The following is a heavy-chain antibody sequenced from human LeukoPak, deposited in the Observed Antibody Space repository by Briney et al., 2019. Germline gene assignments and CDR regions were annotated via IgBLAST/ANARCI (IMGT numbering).Heavy chain of an antibody. Sequence: SETLSLTCSVSGGSMNTYYWSWIRQPAGKGLEWIGRMYSSGSTNYNPSLKTRVTMSVDTSKNQFSLKLSSVTAADTAVYYCARSDYYNTRGAYYYAMDVWGQGTTVTVSS. D-gene: IGHD3-22*01. CDR1: GGSMNTYY. CDR2: MYSSGST. J-gene: IGHJ6*02. V-gene: IGHV4-4*07. CDR3: ARSDYYNTRGAYYYAMDV.